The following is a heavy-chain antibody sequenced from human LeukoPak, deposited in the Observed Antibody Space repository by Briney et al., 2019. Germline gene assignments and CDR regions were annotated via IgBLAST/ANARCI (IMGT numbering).Heavy chain of an antibody. D-gene: IGHD3-9*01. V-gene: IGHV1-18*01. CDR2: ISAYNGNT. CDR1: GYTFTSYG. Sequence: ASVKVSCKASGYTFTSYGISWVRQAPGQGLEWMGWISAYNGNTNYAQKLQGRVTMTTDTSTSTAYMELRSLRSDDTAVYYCARERELRYLDWPRPDYWGQGTLVTVSS. J-gene: IGHJ4*02. CDR3: ARERELRYLDWPRPDY.